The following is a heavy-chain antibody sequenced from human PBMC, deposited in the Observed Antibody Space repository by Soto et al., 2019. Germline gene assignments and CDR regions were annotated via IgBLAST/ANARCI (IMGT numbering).Heavy chain of an antibody. V-gene: IGHV3-74*01. CDR2: INSDGSST. CDR1: GFTFSSYW. CDR3: TRRYGDYISFFDY. D-gene: IGHD4-17*01. J-gene: IGHJ4*02. Sequence: GGSLRLSCAASGFTFSSYWMHWVRQAPGKGLVWVSRINSDGSSTSYADSVKGRFTISRDNAKNTLYLQMNSLRAEDTAVYYCTRRYGDYISFFDYWGQGTLVTVSS.